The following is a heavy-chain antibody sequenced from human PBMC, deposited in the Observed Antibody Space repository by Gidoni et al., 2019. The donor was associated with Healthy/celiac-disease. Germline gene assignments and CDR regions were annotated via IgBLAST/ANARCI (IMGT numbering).Heavy chain of an antibody. Sequence: QVQLQESGPGLVKPSETLSLTCTVSGGSLSSYYWSWIRQPPGKGLEWIGYIYYSGSTNYNPSLKSRVTISVDTSKNQFSLKLSSVTAADTAVYYCARGYSSSWHGDYFDYWGQGTLVTVSS. CDR3: ARGYSSSWHGDYFDY. D-gene: IGHD6-13*01. CDR2: IYYSGST. J-gene: IGHJ4*02. CDR1: GGSLSSYY. V-gene: IGHV4-59*01.